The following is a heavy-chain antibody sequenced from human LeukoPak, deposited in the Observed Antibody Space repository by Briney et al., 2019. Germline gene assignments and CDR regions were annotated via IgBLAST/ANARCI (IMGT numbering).Heavy chain of an antibody. CDR1: GFTFSSYG. J-gene: IGHJ3*02. CDR2: IWYDGSNK. V-gene: IGHV3-33*01. Sequence: GGSLRLSCAASGFTFSSYGMHWVSQAPGKGLEWVAVIWYDGSNKYYADSVKGRFTISRDNSKNTLYLQMNSLRAEDTAVYYCARTPRRGDILTGYYDDAFDIWGQGTMVTVSS. CDR3: ARTPRRGDILTGYYDDAFDI. D-gene: IGHD3-9*01.